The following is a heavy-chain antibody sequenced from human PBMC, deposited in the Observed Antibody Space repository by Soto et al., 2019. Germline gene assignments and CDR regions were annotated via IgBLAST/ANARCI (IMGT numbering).Heavy chain of an antibody. J-gene: IGHJ4*02. Sequence: QVQLQESGPGLVKPSGTLSLTCAVSGGSISSSNWWSWVRQPPGKGLEWIGEIYHSGSTNYNPSLKSRVTISVDKSKNQFSLKLSSVTAADTAVYYCARDMVQLWLPIAVAGTEGGYWGQGTLVTVSS. V-gene: IGHV4-4*02. CDR2: IYHSGST. D-gene: IGHD6-19*01. CDR1: GGSISSSNW. CDR3: ARDMVQLWLPIAVAGTEGGY.